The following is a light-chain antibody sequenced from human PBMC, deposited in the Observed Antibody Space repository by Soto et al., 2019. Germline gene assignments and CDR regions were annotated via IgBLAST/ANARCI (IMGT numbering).Light chain of an antibody. J-gene: IGLJ1*01. CDR3: SSYTTSSPLYV. V-gene: IGLV2-14*01. CDR2: DVS. Sequence: QSALTQPASVSGSPGQSITISCTGTSSDVGGYNYVSWYQQHPGKAPKVMIYDVSNRPSGVSNRFSGSKSGNTASLTISGLQAEDEADYYCSSYTTSSPLYVVGTGTKLTVL. CDR1: SSDVGGYNY.